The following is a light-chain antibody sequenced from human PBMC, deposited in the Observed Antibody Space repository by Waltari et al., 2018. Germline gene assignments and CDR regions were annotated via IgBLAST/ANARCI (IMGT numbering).Light chain of an antibody. CDR3: QQYNNWPPIT. V-gene: IGKV3-15*01. CDR2: GAS. J-gene: IGKJ5*01. Sequence: DIVMTQSPPTLSVSPGARATLSCRASQSVNSNLAWYQQKPGQAPRLLIYGASTRATGIPARFSGSGSGTEFTLTISSLQSEDFAVYYCQQYNNWPPITFGQGTRLRLN. CDR1: QSVNSN.